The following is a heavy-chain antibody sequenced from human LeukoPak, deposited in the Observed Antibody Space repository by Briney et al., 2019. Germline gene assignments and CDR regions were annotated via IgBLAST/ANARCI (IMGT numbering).Heavy chain of an antibody. Sequence: PGGSLRLSCAASGVTFSSYWMSWVRQPPGKGLEWVANIKQDGSEKYYVDSVKGRFTIYRDNAKNSLHLQMNSLRAEDTAVYYCARYSGYDDEGEYFDYWGQGTLVTVSS. CDR3: ARYSGYDDEGEYFDY. J-gene: IGHJ4*02. D-gene: IGHD5-12*01. CDR1: GVTFSSYW. CDR2: IKQDGSEK. V-gene: IGHV3-7*01.